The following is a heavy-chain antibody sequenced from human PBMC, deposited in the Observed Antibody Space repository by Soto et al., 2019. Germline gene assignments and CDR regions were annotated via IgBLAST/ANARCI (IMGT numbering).Heavy chain of an antibody. J-gene: IGHJ4*02. CDR1: GGTFSSYA. CDR3: ARVDSSSWQVDY. V-gene: IGHV1-69*06. D-gene: IGHD6-13*01. Sequence: EASVKVSCKASGGTFSSYAISWVRQAPGQGLEWMGGIIPIFGTANYAQKFQGRVTITADKSTSTAYMELSSLRSEDTAVYYCARVDSSSWQVDYWGQGTLVTVSS. CDR2: IIPIFGTA.